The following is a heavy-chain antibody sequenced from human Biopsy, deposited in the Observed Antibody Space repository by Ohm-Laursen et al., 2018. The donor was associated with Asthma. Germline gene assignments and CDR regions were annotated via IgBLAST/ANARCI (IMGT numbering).Heavy chain of an antibody. V-gene: IGHV3-21*01. CDR2: ISSSSSYI. J-gene: IGHJ4*02. CDR3: ARDGTDMNEAMPKDY. Sequence: GSLRLSCTASGFTFSGYSMNWVRQAPGKGLEWVSSISSSSSYIYYADSVKGRFTISRDNAKNSLYLQMNSLRAEDTAVYYCARDGTDMNEAMPKDYWGQGTLVTVSS. CDR1: GFTFSGYS. D-gene: IGHD2-2*01.